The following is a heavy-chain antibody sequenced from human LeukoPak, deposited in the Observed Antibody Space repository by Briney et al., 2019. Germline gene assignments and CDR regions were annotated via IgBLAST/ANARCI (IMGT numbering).Heavy chain of an antibody. CDR2: IYSGGST. D-gene: IGHD5-18*01. Sequence: GGSLRLSCAASGFTVSSNYMSWVRQAPGKGLEWVSVIYSGGSTYYADSVKGRFTISRDNSKNTLYLQMNSLRAEDTAVYYCARVPRYSYGYFDYWGQGTLVTVSS. CDR1: GFTVSSNY. CDR3: ARVPRYSYGYFDY. J-gene: IGHJ4*02. V-gene: IGHV3-66*01.